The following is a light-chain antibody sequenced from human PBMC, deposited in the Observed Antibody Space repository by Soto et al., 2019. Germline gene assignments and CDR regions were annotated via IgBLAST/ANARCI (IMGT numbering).Light chain of an antibody. CDR2: QAS. CDR3: QQYNTYRT. V-gene: IGKV1-5*03. CDR1: QSISNW. J-gene: IGKJ1*01. Sequence: DIQMTQSPSTLSASVGDRVTITCRASQSISNWLAGYQQKPGIAPKLLIYQASSLESGVPSRFSCSGSGTEFNLTIISLQHDEFATYYCQQYNTYRTFGQGTKVGIK.